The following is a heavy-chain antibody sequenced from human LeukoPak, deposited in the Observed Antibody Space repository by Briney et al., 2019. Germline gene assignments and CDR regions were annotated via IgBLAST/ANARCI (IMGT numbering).Heavy chain of an antibody. Sequence: SETLSLTCTVSGGSISSYYWSWIRQPPGKGLEWIGYIYTSGSTNYNPSLKSRVTKSVDTSKNQFSLKLSSVTAADTAVYYCARHRYDSSGYAAAEHRVGVGYYFDYWGQGTLVTVSS. V-gene: IGHV4-4*09. CDR3: ARHRYDSSGYAAAEHRVGVGYYFDY. J-gene: IGHJ4*02. CDR1: GGSISSYY. D-gene: IGHD3-22*01. CDR2: IYTSGST.